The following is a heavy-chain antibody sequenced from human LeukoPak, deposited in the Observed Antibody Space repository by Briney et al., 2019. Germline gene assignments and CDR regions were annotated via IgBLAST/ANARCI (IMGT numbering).Heavy chain of an antibody. Sequence: PGGSLRLSCAASGFIVSSNYVSWVRQAPGKGLEWVSLLYSGGSTYYADSVKGRFTISRDNSKNTLYLQMNSLRAEDTAVYYCAREVADYYYYGMDVWGQGTTVTVSS. CDR1: GFIVSSNY. J-gene: IGHJ6*02. CDR3: AREVADYYYYGMDV. D-gene: IGHD2-15*01. CDR2: LYSGGST. V-gene: IGHV3-53*01.